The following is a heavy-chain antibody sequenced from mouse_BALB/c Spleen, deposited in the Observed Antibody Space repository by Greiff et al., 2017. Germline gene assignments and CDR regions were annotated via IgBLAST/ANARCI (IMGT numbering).Heavy chain of an antibody. CDR3: ARSRWLRGTHYFDY. V-gene: IGHV3-8*02. D-gene: IGHD2-2*01. Sequence: EVHLVESGPSLVKPSQTLSLTCSVTGDSITSGYWNWIRKFPGNKLEYMGYISYSGSTYYNPSLKSRISITRDTSKNQYYLQLNSVTTEDTATYYCARSRWLRGTHYFDYWGQGTTLTVSS. CDR2: ISYSGST. CDR1: GDSITSGY. J-gene: IGHJ2*01.